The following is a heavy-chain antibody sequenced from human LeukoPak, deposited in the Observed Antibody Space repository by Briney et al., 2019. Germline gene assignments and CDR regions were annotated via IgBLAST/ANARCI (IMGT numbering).Heavy chain of an antibody. D-gene: IGHD3-22*01. CDR3: ARGLGDSSGYDP. J-gene: IGHJ5*02. V-gene: IGHV4-31*03. CDR2: IYYSGST. Sequence: SQTLSLTCTVSGGSISSGGYDWSWIRQHPGKGLEWIGYIYYSGSTYYNPSLKSRVAISVATSKNQFSLKLSSVTAADTAVYYCARGLGDSSGYDPWGQGTLVTVSS. CDR1: GGSISSGGYD.